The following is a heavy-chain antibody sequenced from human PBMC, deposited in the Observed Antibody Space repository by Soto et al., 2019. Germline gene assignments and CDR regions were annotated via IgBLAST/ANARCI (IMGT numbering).Heavy chain of an antibody. V-gene: IGHV1-69*06. CDR3: ARVLEGSSWNAIDF. CDR1: EGTFKNYA. D-gene: IGHD6-13*01. Sequence: QVHLVQSGPEVKKPGSSVRVSCKASEGTFKNYAISWIRQAPGHGLEWMGGIIPIFGTPNYAQKFQGRVTISADKTTTTAYMDLTSLISDDTAVYYCARVLEGSSWNAIDFRGPGTLVTVSS. CDR2: IIPIFGTP. J-gene: IGHJ4*02.